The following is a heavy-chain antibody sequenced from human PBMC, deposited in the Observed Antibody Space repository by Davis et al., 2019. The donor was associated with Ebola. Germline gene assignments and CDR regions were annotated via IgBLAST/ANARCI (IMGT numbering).Heavy chain of an antibody. V-gene: IGHV1-8*01. CDR2: MNPNSGNT. CDR3: TRSKTSSGWFDP. CDR1: GYTFTSYD. J-gene: IGHJ5*02. Sequence: AASVKVSCKASGYTFTSYDINWVRQATGQGLEWMGWMNPNSGNTGYAQMFQGRVTMTRNTSITTAYMELSNLRSEDTAVYYCTRSKTSSGWFDPWGQGTPVTVSS. D-gene: IGHD6-25*01.